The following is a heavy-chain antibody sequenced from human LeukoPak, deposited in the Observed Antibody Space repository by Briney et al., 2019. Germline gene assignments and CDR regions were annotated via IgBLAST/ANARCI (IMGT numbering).Heavy chain of an antibody. CDR1: GFTFSNAW. Sequence: GGSLRLSCAASGFTFSNAWKSWVRQAPGKGLEWVGRIKSKTDGGTTDYAAPVKGRFTISRDDSKTTLYLQMNSLKTEDTAVYYCTTVMVDSYADYWGQGTLVTVSS. D-gene: IGHD5-18*01. CDR2: IKSKTDGGTT. J-gene: IGHJ4*02. CDR3: TTVMVDSYADY. V-gene: IGHV3-15*01.